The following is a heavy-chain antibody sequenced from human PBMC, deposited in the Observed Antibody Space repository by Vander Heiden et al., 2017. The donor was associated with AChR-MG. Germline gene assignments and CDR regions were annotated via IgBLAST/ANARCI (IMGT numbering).Heavy chain of an antibody. CDR3: AKDSGMITFGGVIVIPSGMDV. CDR2: ISWNSGSI. D-gene: IGHD3-16*02. CDR1: GFTFDDYA. J-gene: IGHJ6*02. V-gene: IGHV3-9*01. Sequence: EVQLAAPGGGLVQPARSLSLSCAASGFTFDDYAMHSVRQAPGKGLEWVSGISWNSGSIGYADSVKGRFTISRDNAKNSLYLQMNSLRAEDTALYYCAKDSGMITFGGVIVIPSGMDVWGQGTTVTVSS.